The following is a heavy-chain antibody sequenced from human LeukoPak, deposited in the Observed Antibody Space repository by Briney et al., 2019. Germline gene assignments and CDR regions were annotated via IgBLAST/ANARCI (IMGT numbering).Heavy chain of an antibody. J-gene: IGHJ4*02. CDR3: ARVGPSGLCRFLDY. CDR1: GGSIRSYY. Sequence: SETLSLTCTISGGSIRSYYWSWIRQPPGKGLEWIGYIYYSGSTNYNPSLSRRVTISVDTSTDQFSLKVTSVTAADTAVYYCARVGPSGLCRFLDYWGQGTLVTVSS. V-gene: IGHV4-59*01. CDR2: IYYSGST. D-gene: IGHD2/OR15-2a*01.